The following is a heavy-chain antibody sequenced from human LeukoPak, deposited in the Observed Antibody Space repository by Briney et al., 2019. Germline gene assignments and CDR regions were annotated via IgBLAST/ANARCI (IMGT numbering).Heavy chain of an antibody. Sequence: PSETLSLTCAVYGGSFSGYYWSWIRQPPGKGLEWVGEINHSGSTNYNPSLKSRVTISVDTSKNQFSLKLSSVTAADTAVYYCATSITIFGVVIIGYFDYWGQGTLVTVSS. V-gene: IGHV4-34*01. CDR1: GGSFSGYY. CDR2: INHSGST. CDR3: ATSITIFGVVIIGYFDY. J-gene: IGHJ4*02. D-gene: IGHD3-3*01.